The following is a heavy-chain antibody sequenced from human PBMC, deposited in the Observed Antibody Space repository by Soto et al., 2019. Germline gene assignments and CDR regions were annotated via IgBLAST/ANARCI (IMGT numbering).Heavy chain of an antibody. Sequence: ASVKVSCKAFGFTFTSYGFSWVRQAPGQGLEWVGWISAKSGDTNSAKTLQGRVTLTTDTSTGTAYMDLTSLRSDDTAVYYCARDFRSTCTGSDCIYFDHWGQGTQVTVSS. CDR1: GFTFTSYG. V-gene: IGHV1-18*01. CDR2: ISAKSGDT. CDR3: ARDFRSTCTGSDCIYFDH. J-gene: IGHJ4*02. D-gene: IGHD2-21*02.